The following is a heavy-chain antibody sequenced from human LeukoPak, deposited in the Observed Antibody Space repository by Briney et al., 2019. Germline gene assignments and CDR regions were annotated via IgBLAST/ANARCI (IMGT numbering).Heavy chain of an antibody. V-gene: IGHV3-49*04. J-gene: IGHJ4*02. Sequence: GGSMRLSCTASGFTFGDYAMSWVRQAPGKGLEWVGFIRSKAYGGTTEYAASVKGRFTISRADSKSIAYLQMNSLKTEDTAVYYCTSLWFGELLWTDYWGQGTLVTVSS. CDR1: GFTFGDYA. CDR2: IRSKAYGGTT. D-gene: IGHD3-10*01. CDR3: TSLWFGELLWTDY.